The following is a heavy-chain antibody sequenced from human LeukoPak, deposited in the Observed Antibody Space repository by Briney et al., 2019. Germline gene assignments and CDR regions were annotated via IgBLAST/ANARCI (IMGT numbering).Heavy chain of an antibody. J-gene: IGHJ6*02. CDR2: VDGHGGSR. V-gene: IGHV3-74*01. CDR1: GFTFSNYW. Sequence: GGSLRLSCAGSGFTFSNYWMYWVRQAPGKGLVWVSHVDGHGGSRTYADSVKGRFTISRDNDKKTMYLQMSSLRAEDTAVYYCVRGPSFYYYYYEMDVWGQGSTVTVSS. D-gene: IGHD6-6*01. CDR3: VRGPSFYYYYYEMDV.